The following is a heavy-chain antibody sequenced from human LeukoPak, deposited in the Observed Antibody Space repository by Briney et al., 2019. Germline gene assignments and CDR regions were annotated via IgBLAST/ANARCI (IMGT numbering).Heavy chain of an antibody. CDR3: ARDPFTMVRGVILFFDY. CDR2: IWYDGSNK. CDR1: GFTFSSYG. J-gene: IGHJ4*02. Sequence: GRSLRLSCAASGFTFSSYGMHWVRQAPGKGLEWVAGIWYDGSNKYSADSVKGRFTISRDNSKNTLYLQMNSLRAEDTAVYYCARDPFTMVRGVILFFDYWGQGTLVTVSS. V-gene: IGHV3-33*01. D-gene: IGHD3-10*01.